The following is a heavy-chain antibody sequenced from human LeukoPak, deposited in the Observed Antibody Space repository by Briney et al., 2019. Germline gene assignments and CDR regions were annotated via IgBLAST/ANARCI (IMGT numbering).Heavy chain of an antibody. CDR2: ISYDGSIK. Sequence: GRSLRLSCAASGFTFSSYAMHWVRQAPGKGLEWVAVISYDGSIKYYADSVKSRFTICRDNSKNWVYMQMNCLRAEDTAVYYSVAGPNFDYWSQATLVTV. V-gene: IGHV3-30*04. D-gene: IGHD6-13*01. J-gene: IGHJ4*02. CDR3: VAGPNFDY. CDR1: GFTFSSYA.